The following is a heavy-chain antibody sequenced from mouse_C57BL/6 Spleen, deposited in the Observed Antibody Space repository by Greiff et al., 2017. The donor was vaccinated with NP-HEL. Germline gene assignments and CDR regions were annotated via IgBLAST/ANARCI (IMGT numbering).Heavy chain of an antibody. J-gene: IGHJ3*01. CDR1: GYTFTSYW. CDR2: IDPSDSYT. Sequence: QVHVKQPGAELVMPGASVKLSCKASGYTFTSYWMHWVKQRPGQGLEWIGEIDPSDSYTNSNQKFKGKSTLTVDKSSSTAYMKLSSLTSEDSAVYYCARDYYGSRSFAYWGQGTLVTVSA. D-gene: IGHD1-1*01. CDR3: ARDYYGSRSFAY. V-gene: IGHV1-69*01.